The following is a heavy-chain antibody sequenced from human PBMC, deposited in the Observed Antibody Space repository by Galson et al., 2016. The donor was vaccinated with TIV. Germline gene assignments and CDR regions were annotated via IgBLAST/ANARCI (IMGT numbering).Heavy chain of an antibody. CDR1: GFTFGSYW. CDR3: TRGSEYWFDS. V-gene: IGHV3-74*01. J-gene: IGHJ5*01. CDR2: ISLDGSET. Sequence: SLRLSCAASGFTFGSYWMHWVRQVPGKGPVWVSRISLDGSETTYADSVKGRFTISRANGRNTLYLRMNTLRVEDTAVCYCTRGSEYWFDSWGQGTLVTVSS.